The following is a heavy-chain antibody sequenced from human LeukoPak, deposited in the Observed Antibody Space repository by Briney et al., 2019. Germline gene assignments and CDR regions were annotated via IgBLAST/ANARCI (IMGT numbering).Heavy chain of an antibody. D-gene: IGHD6-19*01. CDR2: INPSGGST. Sequence: ASVKVSCKASGYTFTGYYMHWVRQAPGQGLEWMGIINPSGGSTSYAQKFQGRVTTTRDTSTSTVYMELSSLRSEDTAVYYCARQAVGVGGFDYWGQGTLVTVSS. V-gene: IGHV1-46*01. CDR3: ARQAVGVGGFDY. J-gene: IGHJ4*02. CDR1: GYTFTGYY.